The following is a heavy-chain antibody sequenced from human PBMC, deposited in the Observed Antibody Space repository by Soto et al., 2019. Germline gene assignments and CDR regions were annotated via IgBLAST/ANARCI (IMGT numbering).Heavy chain of an antibody. V-gene: IGHV3-23*01. CDR1: VFTFSRFA. CDR3: AKGKISTTTYTSFDS. J-gene: IGHJ5*01. CDR2: FSGTGGGT. D-gene: IGHD1-26*01. Sequence: GGSLRLSCEASVFTFSRFAMRWVRQAPGKGLEWVSTFSGTGGGTYYAGSVKGRFTISRDNFKSSLYLQMSNLRAEDTAIYYCAKGKISTTTYTSFDSWGQGTLVTVSS.